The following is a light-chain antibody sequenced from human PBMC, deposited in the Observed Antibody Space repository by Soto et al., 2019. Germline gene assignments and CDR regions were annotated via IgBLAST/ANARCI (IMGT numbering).Light chain of an antibody. V-gene: IGLV1-44*01. CDR1: SSNIESNT. CDR3: STWDDSLNGWV. J-gene: IGLJ3*02. Sequence: QAVVTQPPSASGTPGQTVTISCSGSSSNIESNTVNWYQQLPGTAPKLLIYSYNQRPSGVPDRFSGSKSGTSASLAISGLQSEDEADYYCSTWDDSLNGWVFGGGTKVTVL. CDR2: SYN.